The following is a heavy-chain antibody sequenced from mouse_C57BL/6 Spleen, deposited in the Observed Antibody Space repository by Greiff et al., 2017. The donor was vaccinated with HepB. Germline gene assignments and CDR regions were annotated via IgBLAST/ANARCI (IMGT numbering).Heavy chain of an antibody. Sequence: VQRVESGGDLVKPGGSLKLSCAASGFTFSSYGMSWVRQTPDKRLEWVATISSGGSYTYYPDSVKGRFTISRDNAKNTLYLQMSSLKSEDTAMYYCASLDAYWGQGTLVTVSA. V-gene: IGHV5-6*01. CDR1: GFTFSSYG. CDR3: ASLDAY. J-gene: IGHJ3*01. CDR2: ISSGGSYT.